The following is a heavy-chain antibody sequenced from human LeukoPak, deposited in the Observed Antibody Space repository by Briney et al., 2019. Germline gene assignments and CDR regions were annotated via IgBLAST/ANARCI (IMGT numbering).Heavy chain of an antibody. J-gene: IGHJ6*02. Sequence: SETLSLTCTVSGGSITNYYWSWIRQPPGKGLEWIGYIYYSGSTNYNPSLKSRVTMSIDTSNNQFSLRLSSVTAADTAVYYCARGSYSSSSRMSGYYGMDVWGQGTTVTVSS. CDR1: GGSITNYY. CDR2: IYYSGST. V-gene: IGHV4-59*01. D-gene: IGHD6-13*01. CDR3: ARGSYSSSSRMSGYYGMDV.